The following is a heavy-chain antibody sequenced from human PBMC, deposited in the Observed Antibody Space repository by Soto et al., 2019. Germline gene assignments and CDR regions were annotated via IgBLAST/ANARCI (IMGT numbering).Heavy chain of an antibody. D-gene: IGHD3-16*01. Sequence: QVQLVESGGGVVQPGRSLSLSCVASGFNLSSYGMHCVRQAPGKGLEWVATIWYDRNTKYYVDTVKGRFTISRDDSKNTLSLLMNSLRADDTAVYYCARDNWGHRRSAFDFWGQGTMVTVSS. J-gene: IGHJ3*01. V-gene: IGHV3-33*01. CDR3: ARDNWGHRRSAFDF. CDR1: GFNLSSYG. CDR2: IWYDRNTK.